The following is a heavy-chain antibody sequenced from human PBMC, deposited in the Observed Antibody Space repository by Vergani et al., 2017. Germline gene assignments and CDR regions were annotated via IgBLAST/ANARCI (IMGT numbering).Heavy chain of an antibody. J-gene: IGHJ3*02. D-gene: IGHD2-2*01. CDR3: ARVRCSSTSCHDAFDI. CDR2: MFHAGNS. Sequence: QVQLQESGPGLVKPSETLSLTCVVSRHSISTGYYWGWIRQSPEKGLEYIGSMFHAGNSYFNPSLQSRATISIDTSKNQFSLEMTSVTAADTAVYYCARVRCSSTSCHDAFDIWGQGTMVTVSS. CDR1: RHSISTGYY. V-gene: IGHV4-38-2*01.